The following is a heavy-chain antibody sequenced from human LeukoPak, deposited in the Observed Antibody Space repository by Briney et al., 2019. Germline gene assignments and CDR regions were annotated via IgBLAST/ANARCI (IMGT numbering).Heavy chain of an antibody. D-gene: IGHD1-20*01. Sequence: GGSLRLSCAASGSTFTSYWMDWVRQAPGKGLEWVAVIWYDGSNKYYADSVKGRFTISRDNSKNTLYLQMNSLRAEDTAVYYCASTVNWLDYWGQGTLVTVSS. CDR1: GSTFTSYW. J-gene: IGHJ4*02. V-gene: IGHV3-33*08. CDR2: IWYDGSNK. CDR3: ASTVNWLDY.